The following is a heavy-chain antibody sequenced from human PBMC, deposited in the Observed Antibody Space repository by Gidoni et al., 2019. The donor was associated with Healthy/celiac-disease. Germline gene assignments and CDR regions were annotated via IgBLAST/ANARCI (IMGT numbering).Heavy chain of an antibody. CDR1: GFTFGSYA. J-gene: IGHJ4*02. Sequence: EVQLLESGGGLVQPGGSLRLSCAASGFTFGSYAIRWVRQAPGKGLEWVSAISGSGGSTYYADSVKGRFTISRDNSKNTLYLQMNSLRAEDTAVYYCAKDWLGYCSGGSCYPNFDYWGQGTLVTVSS. CDR2: ISGSGGST. D-gene: IGHD2-15*01. CDR3: AKDWLGYCSGGSCYPNFDY. V-gene: IGHV3-23*01.